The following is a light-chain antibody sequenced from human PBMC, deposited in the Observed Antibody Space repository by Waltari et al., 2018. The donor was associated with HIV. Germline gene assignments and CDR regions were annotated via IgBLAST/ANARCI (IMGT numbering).Light chain of an antibody. CDR1: QNLLHTDGKTY. J-gene: IGKJ2*01. Sequence: ILITQTPVSLSIAPGPPASMSCPSSQNLLHTDGKTYLYWCLKRSGQPPQVLMYEVSNRFSGVLDRCKAGGSRTNYKLNIRRVEIEDVGVYYCRQRIHVKYPFGQGTRLEMK. V-gene: IGKV2D-29*01. CDR3: RQRIHVKYP. CDR2: EVS.